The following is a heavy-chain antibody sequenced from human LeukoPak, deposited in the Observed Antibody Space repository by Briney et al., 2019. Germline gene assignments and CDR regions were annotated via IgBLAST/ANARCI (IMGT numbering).Heavy chain of an antibody. J-gene: IGHJ4*02. Sequence: SETLSLTCTVSGGSISSYYWSWIRQPPGKGLEWIGYIYYSGSTNHNPSLKSRVTISVDTSKNQFSLKLSSVTAADTAVYYCARATVTTFGVDYWGQGTLVTVSS. D-gene: IGHD4-17*01. CDR1: GGSISSYY. V-gene: IGHV4-59*08. CDR2: IYYSGST. CDR3: ARATVTTFGVDY.